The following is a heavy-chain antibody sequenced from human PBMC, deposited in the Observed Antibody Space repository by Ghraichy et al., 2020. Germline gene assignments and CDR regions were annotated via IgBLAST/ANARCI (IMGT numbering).Heavy chain of an antibody. Sequence: GGSLRLSCAASGFTVNNNYMNWDRQAPGKGLEWVSVIYSVGSTYYADSVKGRFTISRDNSKNTLYLQMNSLTAEDTGVYYCGTGIATRYYGMDVWGQGTTVTVSS. CDR1: GFTVNNNY. J-gene: IGHJ6*02. V-gene: IGHV3-53*01. D-gene: IGHD6-13*01. CDR2: IYSVGST. CDR3: GTGIATRYYGMDV.